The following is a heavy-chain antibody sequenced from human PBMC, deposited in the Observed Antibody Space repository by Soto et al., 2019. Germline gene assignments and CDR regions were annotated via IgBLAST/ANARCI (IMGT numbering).Heavy chain of an antibody. V-gene: IGHV3-15*07. CDR1: GFTFSNAW. CDR3: TTDDRSSSWYPLYYGMDV. Sequence: GVSLRLSCAASGFTFSNAWMNWVRQAPGKGLEWVGRIKSKTDGGTTDYAAPVKGRFTISRDDSKNTLYLQMNSLKTEDTAVYYCTTDDRSSSWYPLYYGMDVWGQGTTVTVSS. D-gene: IGHD6-13*01. J-gene: IGHJ6*02. CDR2: IKSKTDGGTT.